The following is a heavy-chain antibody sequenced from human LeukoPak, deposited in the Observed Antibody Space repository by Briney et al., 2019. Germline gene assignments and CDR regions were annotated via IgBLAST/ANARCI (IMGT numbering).Heavy chain of an antibody. CDR1: GFTFSSFG. V-gene: IGHV3-30*02. Sequence: GGSRRLSLAASGFTFSSFGMHWFGQAPGKGLWWVAFIRNVGSIKYYGDSVKGRLTISRDNSKNPQYLQMTSLRPEDTALYYCAEDWSNSWGSYFDYWGQGPLVTVSS. CDR3: AEDWSNSWGSYFDY. D-gene: IGHD3-16*01. J-gene: IGHJ4*02. CDR2: IRNVGSIK.